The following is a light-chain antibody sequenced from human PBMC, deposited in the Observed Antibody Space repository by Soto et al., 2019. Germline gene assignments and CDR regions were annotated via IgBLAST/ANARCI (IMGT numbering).Light chain of an antibody. Sequence: DIVMTQAPSTLSVSPWEGATLSCRASQSVGSNLAWYQRKPAQAPRLLIYGVSTRATGTPARFSGSGSGTEFTLTISSVQSEDFAVYYCQQYNNWPITFGQGTRLEIK. CDR1: QSVGSN. CDR2: GVS. CDR3: QQYNNWPIT. V-gene: IGKV3-15*01. J-gene: IGKJ5*01.